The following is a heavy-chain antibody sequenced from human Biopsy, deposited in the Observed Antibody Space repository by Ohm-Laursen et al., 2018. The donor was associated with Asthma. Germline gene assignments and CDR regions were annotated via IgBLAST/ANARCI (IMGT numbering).Heavy chain of an antibody. V-gene: IGHV3-30*03. D-gene: IGHD6-19*01. CDR1: GFSFSNFA. J-gene: IGHJ4*02. Sequence: SLRLSCAASGFSFSNFAIHWVRQAPGKGPEWVALISFDGRYEYYADSVKGRFTISRDNPMKRLYLQMSSLTAEDTAVYYCAREGVAGTHIEDWGQGTLVTVSS. CDR2: ISFDGRYE. CDR3: AREGVAGTHIED.